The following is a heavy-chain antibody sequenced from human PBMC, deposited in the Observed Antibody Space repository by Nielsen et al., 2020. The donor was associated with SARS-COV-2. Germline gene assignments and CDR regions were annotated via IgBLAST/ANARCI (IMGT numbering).Heavy chain of an antibody. CDR3: ARMITGTADY. D-gene: IGHD1-20*01. V-gene: IGHV2-70*11. Sequence: SGPTLVKPTQTLTLTCTFSGFSLSSSGVCVSWIRQPPGKALEWLARIDWDDDKYYNTFLKTRLTISKDTSKNQVVLTMTNMGPVDTATYYCARMITGTADYWGQGTLVTVSS. CDR2: IDWDDDK. CDR1: GFSLSSSGVC. J-gene: IGHJ4*02.